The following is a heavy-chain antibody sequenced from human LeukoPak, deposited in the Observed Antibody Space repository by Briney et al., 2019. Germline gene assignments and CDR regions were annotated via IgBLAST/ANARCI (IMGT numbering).Heavy chain of an antibody. Sequence: GASVKVSCKASGNTFTAYYTHWVRQAPGQGLEWMGRTNPNSGGTDYAQNFRGRVTLTRDTSISTAYMDLTRLRSDDTAVYYCASDQAGSVNSFDPWGQGTLVTVSS. V-gene: IGHV1-2*06. J-gene: IGHJ5*02. CDR2: TNPNSGGT. CDR3: ASDQAGSVNSFDP. CDR1: GNTFTAYY.